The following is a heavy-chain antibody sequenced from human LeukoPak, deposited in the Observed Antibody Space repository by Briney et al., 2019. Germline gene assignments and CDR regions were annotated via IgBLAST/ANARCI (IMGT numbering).Heavy chain of an antibody. D-gene: IGHD3-10*01. V-gene: IGHV3-30*18. J-gene: IGHJ6*03. Sequence: GGSLRLSCAASGFTFSSYGMHWVRQAPGKGLEWVAVISYDGSNKYYADSVKGRFTISRDNSKNTLYLQMNSLRAEDTAVYYCAKEVRKGSGSYYRTTYYYYMDVWGKGTTVTVSS. CDR2: ISYDGSNK. CDR1: GFTFSSYG. CDR3: AKEVRKGSGSYYRTTYYYYMDV.